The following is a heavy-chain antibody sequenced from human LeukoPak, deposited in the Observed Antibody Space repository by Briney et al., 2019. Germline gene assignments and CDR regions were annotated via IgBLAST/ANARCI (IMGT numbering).Heavy chain of an antibody. D-gene: IGHD3-3*01. CDR3: ARATGGRFFGDTGGWFDP. V-gene: IGHV1-69*13. CDR2: IIPIFGTA. CDR1: GGAFSSYA. Sequence: SVKVSCKASGGAFSSYAISWVRQAPGQGLEWMGGIIPIFGTANYAQKFQGRVTITADESTSTAYMELSSLRSEDTAVYYCARATGGRFFGDTGGWFDPWGQGTLVTVSS. J-gene: IGHJ5*02.